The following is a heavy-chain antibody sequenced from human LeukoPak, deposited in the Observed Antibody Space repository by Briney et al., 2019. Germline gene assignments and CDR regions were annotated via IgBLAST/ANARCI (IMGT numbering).Heavy chain of an antibody. V-gene: IGHV3-66*01. CDR2: IYSGGGT. CDR1: GFTLSSNY. Sequence: GGSLRLSCAASGFTLSSNYMSWVRQAPGKGLEWVSVIYSGGGTYYADSVKGRFTISRDNSKNTVYLQMNSLRAEDTAVYYCATETDDCWGQGTLVTVSS. D-gene: IGHD2-21*02. CDR3: ATETDDC. J-gene: IGHJ4*02.